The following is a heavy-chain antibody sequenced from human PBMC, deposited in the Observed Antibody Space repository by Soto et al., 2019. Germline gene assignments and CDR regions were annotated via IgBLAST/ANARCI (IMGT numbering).Heavy chain of an antibody. V-gene: IGHV4-31*03. D-gene: IGHD3-10*01. CDR2: IYYSGST. Sequence: PSETLSLTCTVSGGSISSGGYYWSWIRQHPGKGLEWIGYIYYSGSTYYNPSLKSRVTISVDTSKNQFSLKLSSVTAADTAVYYCARTIWFGEFNWFDPWGQGTLVTVSS. J-gene: IGHJ5*02. CDR1: GGSISSGGYY. CDR3: ARTIWFGEFNWFDP.